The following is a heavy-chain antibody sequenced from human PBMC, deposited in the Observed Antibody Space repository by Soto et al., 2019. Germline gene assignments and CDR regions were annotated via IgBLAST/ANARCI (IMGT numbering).Heavy chain of an antibody. V-gene: IGHV3-48*02. CDR3: AREKYSSGWFRFDY. CDR1: GFTFSSYS. J-gene: IGHJ4*02. CDR2: ISSSSSTI. D-gene: IGHD6-19*01. Sequence: PGGSLRLSCAASGFTFSSYSMNWVRQAPGKGLEWVSYISSSSSTIYYADSVKGRFTISRDNAKNSLYLQMNSLRDEDTAVYYCAREKYSSGWFRFDYWGQGTLVTVSS.